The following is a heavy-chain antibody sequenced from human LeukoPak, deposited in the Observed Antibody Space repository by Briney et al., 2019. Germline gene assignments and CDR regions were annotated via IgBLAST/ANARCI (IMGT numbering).Heavy chain of an antibody. D-gene: IGHD4-23*01. Sequence: PGGSLRLSCAASGFTFNSYAIHWVRQAPGKGLEWVAVVSSAIDVKYYADSVKGRFTISRDNSKNTLYLQMNSLRTEDTAVYYCANALDDFGGGWGQGTLVTVAS. V-gene: IGHV3-30-3*01. CDR3: ANALDDFGGG. CDR2: VSSAIDVK. CDR1: GFTFNSYA. J-gene: IGHJ4*02.